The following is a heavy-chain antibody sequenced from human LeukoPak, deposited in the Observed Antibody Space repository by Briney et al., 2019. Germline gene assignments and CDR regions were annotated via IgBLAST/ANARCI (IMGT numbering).Heavy chain of an antibody. CDR3: ARGANRILGWYFDL. Sequence: SETLSLTCAVSGGSISSGGYSWSWIRQPPGKGLEWIGYIYHSGSTYYNPSLKSRVTISVDRSKNQFSLKLSSVTAADTAVYYCARGANRILGWYFDLWGRGTLVTVSS. V-gene: IGHV4-30-2*01. D-gene: IGHD1-26*01. J-gene: IGHJ2*01. CDR1: GGSISSGGYS. CDR2: IYHSGST.